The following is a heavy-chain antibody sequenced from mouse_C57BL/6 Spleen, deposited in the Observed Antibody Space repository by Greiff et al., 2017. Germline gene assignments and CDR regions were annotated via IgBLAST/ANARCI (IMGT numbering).Heavy chain of an antibody. CDR3: ARNDYDVFAY. CDR2: INPNNGGT. D-gene: IGHD2-4*01. CDR1: GYTFNDYN. J-gene: IGHJ3*01. Sequence: VQLQQSGPELVKPGASVKMSCKASGYTFNDYNMHWVKQSHGKSLEWIGYINPNNGGTSYNQKFKGKATLTVNKYSRTAYMELRSLKSEDSAVYYCARNDYDVFAYWGQGTLVTVSA. V-gene: IGHV1-22*01.